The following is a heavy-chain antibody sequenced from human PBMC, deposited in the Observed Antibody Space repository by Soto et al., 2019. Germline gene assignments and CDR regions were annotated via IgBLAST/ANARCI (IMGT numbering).Heavy chain of an antibody. CDR1: GFTFSSYA. J-gene: IGHJ6*02. D-gene: IGHD6-6*01. Sequence: PGGSLRLSCAASGFTFSSYAMSWVRQAPGKGLEWVSAISGSGGSTYYADSVKGRFTISRDNSKNTLYLQMNSLRAEDTAVYYCAKGGAARPEYYYYGMDVWGQGTTVTVSS. CDR2: ISGSGGST. V-gene: IGHV3-23*01. CDR3: AKGGAARPEYYYYGMDV.